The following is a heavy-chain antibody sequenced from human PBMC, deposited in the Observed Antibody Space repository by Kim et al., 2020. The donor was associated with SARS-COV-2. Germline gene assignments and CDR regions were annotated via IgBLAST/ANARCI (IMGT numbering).Heavy chain of an antibody. J-gene: IGHJ5*02. CDR2: ISAYNGNT. Sequence: ASVKVSCKASGYTFTSYGISWVRQAPGQGLEWMGWISAYNGNTNYAQKLQGRVTMTTDTSTSTAYMELRSLRSDDTAVYYCAREFLITPVDTAMVPNWFDPWGQGTLVTVSS. D-gene: IGHD5-18*01. CDR1: GYTFTSYG. V-gene: IGHV1-18*01. CDR3: AREFLITPVDTAMVPNWFDP.